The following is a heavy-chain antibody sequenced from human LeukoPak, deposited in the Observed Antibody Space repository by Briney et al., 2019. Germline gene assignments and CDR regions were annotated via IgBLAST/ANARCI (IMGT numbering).Heavy chain of an antibody. J-gene: IGHJ4*02. Sequence: ASVKVSCKASGGTFSSYAISWVRQAPGQGLEWMGGIIPIFGTANYAQKFQGRVTITADESTSTAYMELSSLRSEDTAVYYCARRPIYGDYAIDYWGQGTLVTVSS. CDR3: ARRPIYGDYAIDY. D-gene: IGHD4-17*01. V-gene: IGHV1-69*13. CDR1: GGTFSSYA. CDR2: IIPIFGTA.